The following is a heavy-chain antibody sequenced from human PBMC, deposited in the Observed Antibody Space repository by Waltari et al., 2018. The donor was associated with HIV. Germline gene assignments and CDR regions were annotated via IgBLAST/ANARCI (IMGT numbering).Heavy chain of an antibody. J-gene: IGHJ1*01. CDR1: GYPFTSYG. CDR2: VSAYNGNT. V-gene: IGHV1-18*01. D-gene: IGHD3-22*01. CDR3: AREPYYYDSSGYWGYFQH. Sequence: QVQLVQSGAEVKKPGASVKVSCKASGYPFTSYGISWVRQAPGQGLEWMGWVSAYNGNTNYAQKLQGRVTMTTDTSTSTAYMELRSLRSDDTAVYYCAREPYYYDSSGYWGYFQHWGQGTLVTVSS.